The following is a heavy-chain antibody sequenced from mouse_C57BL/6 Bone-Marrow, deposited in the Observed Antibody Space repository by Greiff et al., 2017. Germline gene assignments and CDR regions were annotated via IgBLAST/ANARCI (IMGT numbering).Heavy chain of an antibody. CDR2: IDPENGDT. J-gene: IGHJ3*01. CDR3: TRIAY. Sequence: EVRLQQSGAELLRPGASVKLSCTASGFTIKDDYIHWVKQRPEQGLEWIGWIDPENGDTEYASKFQGKATITVDTSSSTAYLQLSSLTSEDTAVYYCTRIAYWGQGTLVTVSA. CDR1: GFTIKDDY. V-gene: IGHV14-4*01.